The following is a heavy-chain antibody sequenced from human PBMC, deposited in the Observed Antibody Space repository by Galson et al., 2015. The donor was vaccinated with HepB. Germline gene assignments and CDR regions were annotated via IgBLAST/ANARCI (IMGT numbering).Heavy chain of an antibody. J-gene: IGHJ4*02. V-gene: IGHV5-51*01. CDR1: RQSFRNYW. Sequence: QSGAEVTKPGESLNISCKGSRQSFRNYWIGWVRPMPGKGQAWMGMIYPPAHDTRYSPSFQVHVTISADNSLSTAYLQWSSLKVSDTAVYYCARQIVGAANFDYWVQGTLVTVSS. CDR2: IYPPAHDT. D-gene: IGHD1-26*01. CDR3: ARQIVGAANFDY.